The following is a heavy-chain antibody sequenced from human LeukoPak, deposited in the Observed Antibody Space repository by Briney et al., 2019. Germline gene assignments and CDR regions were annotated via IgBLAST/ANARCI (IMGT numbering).Heavy chain of an antibody. V-gene: IGHV4-34*01. Sequence: SETLSLTCAVYGGSFSGYHWSWIRQPPGKGLEWIGEINHSGSTNYNPSLKSRVTISVDTSKNQFSLKLSSVTAADTAVYYCARVPTYSYGSGSYPLDVWGKGTTVTVSS. CDR1: GGSFSGYH. J-gene: IGHJ6*04. CDR3: ARVPTYSYGSGSYPLDV. CDR2: INHSGST. D-gene: IGHD3-10*01.